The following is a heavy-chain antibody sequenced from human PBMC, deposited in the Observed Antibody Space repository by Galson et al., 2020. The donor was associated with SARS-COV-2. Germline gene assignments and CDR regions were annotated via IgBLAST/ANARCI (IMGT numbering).Heavy chain of an antibody. Sequence: SETLSLTCTVSGCSVSSGSYFWSWSRQPPGRGLAYIGYIYSSGGTNYNPSIKSRLTTSVDTPKNQVSLKLNSVTAADTAVYYCARGSVVGVIVIDYWGKGTLVTVSS. J-gene: IGHJ4*02. D-gene: IGHD3-16*02. CDR2: IYSSGGT. V-gene: IGHV4-61*01. CDR1: GCSVSSGSYF. CDR3: ARGSVVGVIVIDY.